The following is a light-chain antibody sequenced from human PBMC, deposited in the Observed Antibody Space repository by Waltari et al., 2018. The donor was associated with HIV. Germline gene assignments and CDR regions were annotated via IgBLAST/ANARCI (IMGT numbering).Light chain of an antibody. Sequence: QVVLTQSPSASASLGPSLKLTCTLSSAHSSYAIACHQQQPEKGPRYLMKLKSDGSHTKGDGIPDRFSGSSSGAERYLTISSLQSEDEADYYCQTWDTGIRVFGFGTKVTVL. CDR1: SAHSSYA. J-gene: IGLJ1*01. V-gene: IGLV4-69*02. CDR3: QTWDTGIRV. CDR2: LKSDGSH.